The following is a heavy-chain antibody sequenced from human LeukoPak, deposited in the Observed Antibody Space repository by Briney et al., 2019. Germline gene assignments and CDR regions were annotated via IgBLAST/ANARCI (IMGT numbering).Heavy chain of an antibody. J-gene: IGHJ4*02. CDR2: INTNTGNP. CDR3: ARGRSSSWYEDFDY. V-gene: IGHV7-4-1*02. D-gene: IGHD6-13*01. CDR1: GYTFTSYV. Sequence: ASVKVSCKASGYTFTSYVMNWVRQAPGQGLEWMGWINTNTGNPTYAQGFTGRFVFSLDTSVSTAYLQISSLKAEDTAVYYCARGRSSSWYEDFDYWGQGTLVTVSS.